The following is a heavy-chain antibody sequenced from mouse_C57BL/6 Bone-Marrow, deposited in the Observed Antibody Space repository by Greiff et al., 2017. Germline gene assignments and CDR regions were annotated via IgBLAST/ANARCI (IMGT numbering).Heavy chain of an antibody. V-gene: IGHV1-62-2*01. CDR1: GYIFTEYT. Sequence: VQLQQSGAELVKPGASVKLSCKASGYIFTEYTIHWVKQRSGQGLEWIGWFYPGSGSIKYNARFKDKATLTADKSSNTVYMELSRLTSEDSAVYFCARHERYYDYEGYFDYWGQGTTLTVSS. CDR2: FYPGSGSI. J-gene: IGHJ2*01. CDR3: ARHERYYDYEGYFDY. D-gene: IGHD2-4*01.